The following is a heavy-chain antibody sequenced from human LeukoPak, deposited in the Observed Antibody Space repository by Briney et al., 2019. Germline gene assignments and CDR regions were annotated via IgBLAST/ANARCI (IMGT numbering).Heavy chain of an antibody. D-gene: IGHD1-26*01. CDR2: INQDGSAE. Sequence: GGSLRLSCEGSGFIFRDFYMTWVRQAPGTWLEWVATINQDGSAEYYVDSVKGRFTMSRDNAKNSVYLQMDSLRAEETAVYYCARSVGAGNNYFYYGMDVWGQGTTVTVSS. V-gene: IGHV3-7*01. J-gene: IGHJ6*02. CDR1: GFIFRDFY. CDR3: ARSVGAGNNYFYYGMDV.